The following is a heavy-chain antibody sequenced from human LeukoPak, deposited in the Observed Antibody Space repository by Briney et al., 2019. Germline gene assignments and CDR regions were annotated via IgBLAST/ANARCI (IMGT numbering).Heavy chain of an antibody. CDR2: AHDSGNS. CDR1: GDSITNNY. D-gene: IGHD6-13*01. V-gene: IGHV4-59*13. CDR3: ARDRSAAPADY. J-gene: IGHJ4*02. Sequence: PSETLSLTCTVSGDSITNNYWAWIRQPPGKGLEWIGYAHDSGNSNYNPSLRSRVTISIDTSKNQFSLKLTSVTAADTAVYYCARDRSAAPADYWGQGTLVTVSS.